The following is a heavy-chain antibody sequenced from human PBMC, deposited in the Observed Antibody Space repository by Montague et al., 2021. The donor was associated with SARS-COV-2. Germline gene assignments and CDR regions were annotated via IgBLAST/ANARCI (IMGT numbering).Heavy chain of an antibody. CDR3: ARQDTSGWLTFEY. D-gene: IGHD6-19*01. CDR1: GDSVSSSTVA. Sequence: CAISGDSVSSSTVAWNWLRQSPSRGLEWLGRTYFRSSFYNDYALSVKSRLNIQPDSAKNQFSLQLTSVTPEDTAIYYCARQDTSGWLTFEYWGQGILVTVSS. CDR2: TYFRSSFYN. J-gene: IGHJ4*02. V-gene: IGHV6-1*01.